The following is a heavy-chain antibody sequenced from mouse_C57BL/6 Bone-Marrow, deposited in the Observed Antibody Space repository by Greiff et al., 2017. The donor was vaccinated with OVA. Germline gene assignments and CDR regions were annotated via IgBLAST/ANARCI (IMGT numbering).Heavy chain of an antibody. CDR1: GFTFSSYA. J-gene: IGHJ3*01. V-gene: IGHV5-4*03. CDR2: ISAGGSYT. Sequence: EVNVVESGGGLVKPGGSLKLSCAASGFTFSSYAMSWVRQTPVKRLEWVATISAGGSYTYYPDNVKGRFIISRDNAKNSLDLQMRHMKSEETAVYYCARCQYYGSSPSAYWGQGTLATVSA. D-gene: IGHD1-1*01. CDR3: ARCQYYGSSPSAY.